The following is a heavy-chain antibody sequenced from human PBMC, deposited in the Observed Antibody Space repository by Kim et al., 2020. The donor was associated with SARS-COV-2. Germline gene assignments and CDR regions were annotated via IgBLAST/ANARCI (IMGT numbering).Heavy chain of an antibody. V-gene: IGHV3-48*02. CDR3: ARDRDYVWGSYRQREGY. CDR2: ISSSSSTI. Sequence: GGSLRLSCAASGFTFSSYSMNWVRQAPGKGLEWVSYISSSSSTIYYADSVKGRFTISRDNAKNSLYLQMNSLRDEDTAVYYCARDRDYVWGSYRQREGYWGQGTLVTVSS. CDR1: GFTFSSYS. D-gene: IGHD3-16*02. J-gene: IGHJ4*02.